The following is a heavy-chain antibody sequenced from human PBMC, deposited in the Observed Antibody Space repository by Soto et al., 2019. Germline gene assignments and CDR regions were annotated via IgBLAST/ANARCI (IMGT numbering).Heavy chain of an antibody. Sequence: SDTLALTCTVCGGSVSSCSYYWSWIRQPPGKGLEWIGYIYYSGSTNYNPSLKSRVTISVDTSKNQFSLKLSSVTAADTAVYYCARVRTQTGLEWLPTYCFGFWGQGTLGTRSS. CDR2: IYYSGST. J-gene: IGHJ4*02. V-gene: IGHV4-61*01. CDR1: GGSVSSCSYY. D-gene: IGHD3-3*01. CDR3: ARVRTQTGLEWLPTYCFGF.